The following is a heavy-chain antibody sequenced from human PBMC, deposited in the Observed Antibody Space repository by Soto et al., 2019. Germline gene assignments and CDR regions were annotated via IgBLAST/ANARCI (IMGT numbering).Heavy chain of an antibody. CDR3: AHVAAAYYYYGMDV. J-gene: IGHJ6*02. Sequence: SGPTLVNPTQTLTLTFTFSGFSLITIFVCVGWIRHPPGKALEWLALIYWNDDKRYSPSLKSRLTITKDTSKNQVVLTMTNMDPVDTATYYCAHVAAAYYYYGMDVWGQGTTVTVSS. CDR1: GFSLITIFVC. D-gene: IGHD2-21*01. V-gene: IGHV2-5*01. CDR2: IYWNDDK.